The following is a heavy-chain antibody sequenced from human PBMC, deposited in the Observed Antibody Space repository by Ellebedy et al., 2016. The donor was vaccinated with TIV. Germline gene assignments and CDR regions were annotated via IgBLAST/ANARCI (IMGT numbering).Heavy chain of an antibody. CDR2: INSDGSST. V-gene: IGHV3-74*01. CDR3: ARDRQYTINFDS. D-gene: IGHD2-8*01. J-gene: IGHJ4*02. Sequence: PGGSLRLSCADSGLIFNRYWMHWVRQAPGKGLVWVSEINSDGSSTNYADSVKGRFTISRDNAKNTLYLQMNSLVAEDTAVYYCARDRQYTINFDSWGQGTLVTVSS. CDR1: GLIFNRYW.